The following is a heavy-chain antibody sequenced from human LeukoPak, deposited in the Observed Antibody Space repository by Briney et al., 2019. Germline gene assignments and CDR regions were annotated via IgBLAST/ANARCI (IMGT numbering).Heavy chain of an antibody. V-gene: IGHV3-23*01. CDR3: ARGSIAAFIENWFDP. CDR2: ISGSGGST. CDR1: GFTFSSYA. Sequence: GGSLRLSCAASGFTFSSYAMSWVRQAPGKGLEWVSAISGSGGSTYHADSVKGRFTISRDNSKNTLYLQMNSLRAEDTAVYYCARGSIAAFIENWFDPWGQGTLVTVSS. D-gene: IGHD6-6*01. J-gene: IGHJ5*02.